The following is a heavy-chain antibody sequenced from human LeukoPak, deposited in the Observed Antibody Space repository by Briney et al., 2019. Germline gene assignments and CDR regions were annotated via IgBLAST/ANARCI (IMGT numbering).Heavy chain of an antibody. J-gene: IGHJ4*02. CDR1: GGSFSGYC. D-gene: IGHD3-10*01. Sequence: SETLSLTCAVYGGSFSGYCWSWIRQPPGKGLEWIGEINHSGSTNYNPSLKSRVTISVDTSKNQFSLKLSSVTAADTAVYYCARVTGRAQRITMVRGVLRFDYWGQGTLVTVSS. CDR3: ARVTGRAQRITMVRGVLRFDY. CDR2: INHSGST. V-gene: IGHV4-34*01.